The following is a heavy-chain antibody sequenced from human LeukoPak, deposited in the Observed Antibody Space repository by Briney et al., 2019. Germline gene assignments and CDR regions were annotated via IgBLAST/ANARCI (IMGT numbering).Heavy chain of an antibody. Sequence: PGGSLRLSCAASGFTFSSYGMHWVRQAPGKGLEWVAVISYDGSNKYYADSVKGRFTISRDNSKNTLYLQMNSLRAEDTAVYYCAKSSIAVENGMDVWGQGTTVTVSS. D-gene: IGHD6-19*01. V-gene: IGHV3-30*18. CDR1: GFTFSSYG. CDR3: AKSSIAVENGMDV. CDR2: ISYDGSNK. J-gene: IGHJ6*02.